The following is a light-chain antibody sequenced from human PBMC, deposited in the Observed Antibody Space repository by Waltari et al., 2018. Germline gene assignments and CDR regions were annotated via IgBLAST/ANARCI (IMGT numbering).Light chain of an antibody. CDR2: WSS. J-gene: IGKJ2*01. CDR3: RHYWSTPHA. CDR1: QSLLYSSNNNSY. V-gene: IGKV4-1*01. Sequence: DIVLTQSPDSLAVSLGETATINCKSSQSLLYSSNNNSYLAWYQHKPGQPPRLLIYWSSTRESGVPDRFSGSGSGTEFSLTISSLRAEDVAVYYCRHYWSTPHAFGQGTKLEI.